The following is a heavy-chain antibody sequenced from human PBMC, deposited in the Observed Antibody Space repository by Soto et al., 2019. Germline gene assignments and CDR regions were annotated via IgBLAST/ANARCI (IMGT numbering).Heavy chain of an antibody. Sequence: SVKVSCKSSGNSFSSHAITWVRQAPGQGLEWMGGIIPVFDTPTYARRFQDRVTVTADKSTNTSYMELRSLRSEDTAVYYCARGGALSTSWYWGDGLDSWGQGTQVTVSS. J-gene: IGHJ4*02. V-gene: IGHV1-69*06. CDR1: GNSFSSHA. CDR2: IIPVFDTP. D-gene: IGHD6-13*01. CDR3: ARGGALSTSWYWGDGLDS.